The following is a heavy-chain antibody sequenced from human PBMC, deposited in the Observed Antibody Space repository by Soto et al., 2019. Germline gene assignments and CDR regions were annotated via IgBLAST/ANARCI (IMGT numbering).Heavy chain of an antibody. Sequence: QVQLQESGTGLVKPSQTLSLTCTVSGVSISSGGYYWNWIRQHPGQGLEWIGYIFYSGRAYYNPSLKRRLTVSVDTSKDQFSLKLSSVTAADTAVYFCARVQHYGDFGSPFDCWGQGTLVTVSS. J-gene: IGHJ4*02. D-gene: IGHD4-17*01. CDR2: IFYSGRA. V-gene: IGHV4-31*03. CDR1: GVSISSGGYY. CDR3: ARVQHYGDFGSPFDC.